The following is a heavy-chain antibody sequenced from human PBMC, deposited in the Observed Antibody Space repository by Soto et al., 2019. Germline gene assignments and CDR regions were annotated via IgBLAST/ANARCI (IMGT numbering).Heavy chain of an antibody. CDR3: AASTVTTSPSFSRYGMDV. CDR1: VGTFSSYA. V-gene: IGHV1-69*01. J-gene: IGHJ6*02. Sequence: QVQLVQSGAEVKKPGSSVKVSCKASVGTFSSYAISWVRQAPGQGLEWMGGIIPILGTANSAQKFQGRVTITADESTSTAYMELSSLRSEDTAVYYCAASTVTTSPSFSRYGMDVWGQGTTVTVSS. CDR2: IIPILGTA. D-gene: IGHD4-17*01.